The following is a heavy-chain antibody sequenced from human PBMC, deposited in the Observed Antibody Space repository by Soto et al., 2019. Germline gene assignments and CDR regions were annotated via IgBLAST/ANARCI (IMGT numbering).Heavy chain of an antibody. V-gene: IGHV4-30-4*01. D-gene: IGHD1-26*01. CDR3: ARSPYCGSYFCDY. CDR2: IHYSGST. Sequence: PSETLSLPCTVSAGSISSGHYYSSWSRQPPRKRLEWISYIHYSGSTYYNPSLKSRVTISVDTSQNQFSLKLRCVTAADPAVSLCARSPYCGSYFCDYWGQG. J-gene: IGHJ4*02. CDR1: AGSISSGHYY.